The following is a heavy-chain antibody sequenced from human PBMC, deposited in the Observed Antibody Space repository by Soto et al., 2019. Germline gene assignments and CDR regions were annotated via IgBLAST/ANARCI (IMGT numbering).Heavy chain of an antibody. Sequence: VSVNVSCKASGYTFTSYGISWVRQATGQGLEWMGWISAYNGNTNYAQKLQGRVTMTTDTSTSTAYMELRSLRSDDTAVYYCASGIAARPIGFDYWGQGTLLTVSS. CDR2: ISAYNGNT. V-gene: IGHV1-18*01. CDR1: GYTFTSYG. CDR3: ASGIAARPIGFDY. D-gene: IGHD6-6*01. J-gene: IGHJ4*02.